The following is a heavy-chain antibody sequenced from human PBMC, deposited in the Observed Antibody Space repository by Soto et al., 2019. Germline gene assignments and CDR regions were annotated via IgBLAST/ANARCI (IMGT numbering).Heavy chain of an antibody. V-gene: IGHV4-28*01. Sequence: QVQLQESGPGLVKPSDTLSLTCAVSGYSISSSNWWGWIRQPPGKGLAWIGYIYYSGTTYYNPSLKSRVTMSVDTSNNQFALKLTSVTAVDTAVYYWARREIQGPIDYWGQGTLVTVSS. D-gene: IGHD1-26*01. J-gene: IGHJ4*02. CDR3: ARREIQGPIDY. CDR1: GYSISSSNW. CDR2: IYYSGTT.